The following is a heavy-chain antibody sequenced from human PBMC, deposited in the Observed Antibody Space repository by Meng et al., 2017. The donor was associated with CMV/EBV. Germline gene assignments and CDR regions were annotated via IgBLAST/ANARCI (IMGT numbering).Heavy chain of an antibody. CDR2: IYPGDSDT. Sequence: GESLKISCKGSGYSFTSYWIGWVRQMPGKGLEWMGIIYPGDSDTRYSPSFQGQVTISADKSISTAYLQWSSLKASDTAIYYCARLSHHYDILTGYYSRFYYYYGMDVWGQGTTVTVSS. CDR1: GYSFTSYW. V-gene: IGHV5-51*01. J-gene: IGHJ6*02. CDR3: ARLSHHYDILTGYYSRFYYYYGMDV. D-gene: IGHD3-9*01.